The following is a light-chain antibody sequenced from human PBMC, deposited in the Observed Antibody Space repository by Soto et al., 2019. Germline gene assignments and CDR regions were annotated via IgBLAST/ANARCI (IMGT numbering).Light chain of an antibody. CDR1: QSVDSN. Sequence: EIVMTQSPGTLSLSPGETATLSCRASQSVDSNYLAWYQRKPGQAPRLLVYGISTRATDIPARFSGSGSGTEFTLTISSLQSEDFGIYYCQQHSKWPITFGQGTRLEIK. J-gene: IGKJ5*01. V-gene: IGKV3-15*01. CDR3: QQHSKWPIT. CDR2: GIS.